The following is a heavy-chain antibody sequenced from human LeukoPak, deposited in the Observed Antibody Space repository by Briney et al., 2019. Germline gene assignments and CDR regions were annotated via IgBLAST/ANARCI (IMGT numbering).Heavy chain of an antibody. D-gene: IGHD2-8*01. V-gene: IGHV3-21*06. CDR1: GLTFSSYA. CDR2: VSNSGDYI. CDR3: ARALIGYYFDY. Sequence: PGGSLRLSCVASGLTFSSYAMSWVRQAPGKGLEWVSSVSNSGDYIHYADSVKGRFTIPRDNSKNSLYLQMNSLRAEDTAVYYCARALIGYYFDYWGQGTLVTVSS. J-gene: IGHJ4*02.